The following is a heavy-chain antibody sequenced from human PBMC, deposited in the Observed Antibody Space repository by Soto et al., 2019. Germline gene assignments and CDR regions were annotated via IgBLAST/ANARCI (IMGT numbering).Heavy chain of an antibody. CDR2: IYPGDSDT. D-gene: IGHD3-16*02. Sequence: GESLKISCKGSGYSFTSYWIGWVRQMPGKGLEWMGIIYPGDSDTRYSPSFQGQVTISADKSISTAYLQWSSLKASDTAMYYCARSSDYIWGSYPDDAFDIWGQGTMVTVSS. J-gene: IGHJ3*02. V-gene: IGHV5-51*01. CDR1: GYSFTSYW. CDR3: ARSSDYIWGSYPDDAFDI.